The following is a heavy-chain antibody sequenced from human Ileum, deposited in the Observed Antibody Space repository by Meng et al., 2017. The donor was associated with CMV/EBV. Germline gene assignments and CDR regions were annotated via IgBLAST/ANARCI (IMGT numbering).Heavy chain of an antibody. CDR3: VRDLGGYCSSTSCYTYYYGMDV. J-gene: IGHJ6*02. D-gene: IGHD2-2*02. V-gene: IGHV3-11*01. Sequence: GESLKISCAASGFTFSDYYMSWIRQAPGKGLEWVSYISSSGSTIYYADSVKGRFTISRDNAKNSLYLQMNSLRAEDTAVYYCVRDLGGYCSSTSCYTYYYGMDVWGQGTTVTVSS. CDR2: ISSSGSTI. CDR1: GFTFSDYY.